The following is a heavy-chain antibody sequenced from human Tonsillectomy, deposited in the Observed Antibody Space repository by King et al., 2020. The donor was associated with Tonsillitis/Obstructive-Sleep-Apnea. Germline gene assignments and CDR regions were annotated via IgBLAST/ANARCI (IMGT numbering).Heavy chain of an antibody. CDR2: ISTSGLTI. CDR1: GFTFSNYE. V-gene: IGHV3-48*03. J-gene: IGHJ6*03. Sequence: EQLVESGGGLVQPGGSLRLSCAASGFTFSNYEMNWDRQAPGKGLEWVSYISTSGLTIYYADSVKGRFTISRDNAKNSLYLQMNSLRAEDTAVYYCARGNYDFWSGYYPDLNYYYYMDVWGKGTTVTVSS. D-gene: IGHD3-3*01. CDR3: ARGNYDFWSGYYPDLNYYYYMDV.